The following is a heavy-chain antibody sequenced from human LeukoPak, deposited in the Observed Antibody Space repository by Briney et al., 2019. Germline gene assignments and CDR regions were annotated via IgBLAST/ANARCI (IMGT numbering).Heavy chain of an antibody. CDR2: INHSGST. CDR1: GGSFSGYY. J-gene: IGHJ2*01. V-gene: IGHV4-34*01. Sequence: SETLSLTCAVYGGSFSGYYWSWIRQPPGKGLEWIGEINHSGSTNYNPSLKSRVTISVDTSKNQFSLKLSSVTAADTAVYYCARGNYWYFDLWGRGTLVTVSS. CDR3: ARGNYWYFDL.